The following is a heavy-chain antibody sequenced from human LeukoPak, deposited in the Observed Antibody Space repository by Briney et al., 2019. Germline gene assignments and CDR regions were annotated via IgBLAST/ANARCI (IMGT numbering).Heavy chain of an antibody. CDR2: IGTASDT. J-gene: IGHJ6*03. CDR1: GFTFSSFD. CDR3: ARGPPRGKYYYMDV. D-gene: IGHD1-1*01. Sequence: GGSLRLSCAASGFTFSSFDMHWVRQPTGQGLEWVSAIGTASDTYYPGSVEGRFTLSRDNAKNSLYLQMNSLTAGDTAVYYCARGPPRGKYYYMDVWGKGTTVTVSS. V-gene: IGHV3-13*01.